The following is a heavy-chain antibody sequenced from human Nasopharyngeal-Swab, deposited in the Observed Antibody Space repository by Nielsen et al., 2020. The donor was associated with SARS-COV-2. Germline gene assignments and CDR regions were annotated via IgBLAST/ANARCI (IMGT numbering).Heavy chain of an antibody. CDR2: ISSSSSYI. J-gene: IGHJ3*02. CDR3: ARLQWLDTSIDAFDI. V-gene: IGHV3-21*01. Sequence: WIRQPPGKGLEWVSSISSSSSYIYYADSVKGRFTISRDNAKNSLYLQMNSLRAEDTAVYYCARLQWLDTSIDAFDIWGQGTMVTVSS. D-gene: IGHD6-19*01.